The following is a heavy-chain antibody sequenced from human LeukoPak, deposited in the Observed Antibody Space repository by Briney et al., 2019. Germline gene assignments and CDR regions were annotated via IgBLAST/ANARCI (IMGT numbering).Heavy chain of an antibody. J-gene: IGHJ6*03. D-gene: IGHD3-3*01. V-gene: IGHV4-59*11. CDR3: ARVNYDFWSGYYMDV. CDR1: GGSISSHY. CDR2: IYYSGST. Sequence: PSETLSLTCTVSGGSISSHYWSWIRQPPGKGLEWIGYIYYSGSTNYNPSLKSRVTISVDTSKNQSSLKLSSVTAADTAVYYCARVNYDFWSGYYMDVWGKGTTVTVSS.